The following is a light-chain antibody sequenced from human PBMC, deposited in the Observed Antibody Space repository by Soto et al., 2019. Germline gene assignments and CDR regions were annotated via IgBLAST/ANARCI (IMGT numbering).Light chain of an antibody. J-gene: IGLJ1*01. V-gene: IGLV2-23*02. CDR1: SSDIGSYNL. CDR2: EVN. Sequence: QSVLTQPASVSGSPGQSIAISCTGTSSDIGSYNLVSWYQQHPGKAPKLMIFEVNKRPSGVSNRFSGSKSGNTASLTISGLQTEDEADYYCCSFAGSGTGVFGTGTKVTVL. CDR3: CSFAGSGTGV.